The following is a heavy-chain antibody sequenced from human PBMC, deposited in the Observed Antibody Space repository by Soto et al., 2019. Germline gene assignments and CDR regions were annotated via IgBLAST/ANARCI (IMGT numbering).Heavy chain of an antibody. D-gene: IGHD3-22*01. Sequence: QVQLVQSGAEVKKPGSSVKVSCKASVGTFSSYTISWVRQSPGQGLEWMGRIIPILGIANYAQKFQGRVTITAEKSTSTAYMELSSLRSEDTAVYYCARAYDHPDLNWFDPSGQGTLVTVSS. J-gene: IGHJ5*02. CDR2: IIPILGIA. CDR1: VGTFSSYT. V-gene: IGHV1-69*02. CDR3: ARAYDHPDLNWFDP.